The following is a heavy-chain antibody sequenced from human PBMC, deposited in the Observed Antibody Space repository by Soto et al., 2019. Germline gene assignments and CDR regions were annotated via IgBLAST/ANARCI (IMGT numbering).Heavy chain of an antibody. CDR3: ARYHDYGDPFDY. CDR2: IYYSGST. D-gene: IGHD4-17*01. CDR1: GGSISSYY. J-gene: IGHJ4*02. Sequence: SETLSLTCTVSGGSISSYYWSWIRQPPGKGLEWIGYIYYSGSTNYNPSLKSRVTISVDTSKNQFSLKLSSVTAADTAVYYCARYHDYGDPFDYWGQGTLVTVSS. V-gene: IGHV4-59*01.